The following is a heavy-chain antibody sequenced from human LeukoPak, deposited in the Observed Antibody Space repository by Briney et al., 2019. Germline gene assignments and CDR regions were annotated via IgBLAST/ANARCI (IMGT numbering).Heavy chain of an antibody. CDR3: ARDILGYCSSTSCPNWFDP. Sequence: SETLSLTCTVSGGSISSYYWSWIRQPPGKGLEWIGYFYYSGSTNYNPSLKSRVTISVDTSKNQFSLKLSSVTAADTAVYYCARDILGYCSSTSCPNWFDPWGQGTLVTVSS. V-gene: IGHV4-59*01. J-gene: IGHJ5*02. D-gene: IGHD2-2*01. CDR2: FYYSGST. CDR1: GGSISSYY.